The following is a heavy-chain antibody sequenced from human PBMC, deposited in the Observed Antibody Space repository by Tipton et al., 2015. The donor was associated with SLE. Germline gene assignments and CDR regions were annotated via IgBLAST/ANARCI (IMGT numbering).Heavy chain of an antibody. Sequence: LRLSCTVSGGSMSGHYWGWIRQFPGKGLEWIGYTGSAVYNPSLKSRVTISVDTSQNQFSLKLRSVTAADTAVYFCAREGRYSGYDFWGPGTLVTVSS. CDR1: GGSMSGHY. V-gene: IGHV4-59*11. D-gene: IGHD5-12*01. J-gene: IGHJ4*02. CDR2: YTGSA. CDR3: AREGRYSGYDF.